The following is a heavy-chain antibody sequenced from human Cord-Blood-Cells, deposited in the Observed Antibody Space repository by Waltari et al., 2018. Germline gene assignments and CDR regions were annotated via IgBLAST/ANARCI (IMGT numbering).Heavy chain of an antibody. CDR3: ARSYYDSSGYYYYFDY. V-gene: IGHV3-72*01. J-gene: IGHJ4*02. D-gene: IGHD3-22*01. CDR1: GFTFSDHY. CDR2: TRNKANSYTT. Sequence: EVKLVESGGGLVQPGGSLRLSCAASGFTFSDHYMDWVRQAPGKGLEWVGRTRNKANSYTTEYAASVKGRFTISRDDSKNSLYLQMNSLKTEDTAVYYCARSYYDSSGYYYYFDYWGQGTLVTVSS.